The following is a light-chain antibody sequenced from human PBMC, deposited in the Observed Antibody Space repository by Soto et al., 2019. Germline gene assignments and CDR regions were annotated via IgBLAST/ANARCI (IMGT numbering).Light chain of an antibody. CDR1: QGVTTN. V-gene: IGKV3-15*01. Sequence: EIVMTQSPASLSVSPGARVTLSCRAGQGVTTNFAWYQQKSGQSPRLLIYDVSTRATGVPARFSGTGSETDFTLTISGLQSEDSAVYFCQQYNNWPFSFGQGTRLEI. J-gene: IGKJ5*01. CDR2: DVS. CDR3: QQYNNWPFS.